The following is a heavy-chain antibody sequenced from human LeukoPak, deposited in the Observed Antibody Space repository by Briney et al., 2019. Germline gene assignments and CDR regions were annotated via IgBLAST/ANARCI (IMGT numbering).Heavy chain of an antibody. J-gene: IGHJ4*02. CDR2: INHSGST. D-gene: IGHD6-13*01. CDR1: GGSISTTNYY. V-gene: IGHV4-39*07. Sequence: KPSETLSLTCTVSGGSISTTNYYWGWIRQPPGKGLEWIGEINHSGSTNYNPSLKSRVTISVDTSKKQFSLKLSSVTVADTAVYYCAQQLHDYWGQGTLVTVSS. CDR3: AQQLHDY.